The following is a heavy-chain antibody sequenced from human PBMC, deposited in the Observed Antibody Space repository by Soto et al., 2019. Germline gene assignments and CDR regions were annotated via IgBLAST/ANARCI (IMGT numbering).Heavy chain of an antibody. J-gene: IGHJ4*02. CDR1: GFTFTRYS. CDR3: ARESEDLTSNFDY. Sequence: PGGSLRLSCSASGFTFTRYSMNWVRQAPGKGLEWVSSISSTTNYIYYGDSMKGRFTISRDNAKNSLYLEMNSLRAEDTAVYYCARESEDLTSNFDYWGQGTLVTVSS. V-gene: IGHV3-21*06. CDR2: ISSTTNYI.